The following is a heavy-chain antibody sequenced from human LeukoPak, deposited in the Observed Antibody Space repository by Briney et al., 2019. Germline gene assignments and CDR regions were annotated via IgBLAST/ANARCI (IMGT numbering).Heavy chain of an antibody. CDR2: INPNSGGT. J-gene: IGHJ4*02. V-gene: IGHV1-2*02. CDR1: GYTFTGYY. Sequence: GASVKVSCKASGYTFTGYYMHWVRQAPGQGLEWMGWINPNSGGTNYAQKFQGRVTMTRDTSISTAYMELSRLRSDDTAVYYCAREKLEDYYGSGSSPNFDYWGQGTLVTVSS. D-gene: IGHD3-10*01. CDR3: AREKLEDYYGSGSSPNFDY.